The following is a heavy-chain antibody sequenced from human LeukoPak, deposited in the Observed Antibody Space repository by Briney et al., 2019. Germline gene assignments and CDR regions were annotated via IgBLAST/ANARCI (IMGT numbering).Heavy chain of an antibody. CDR2: IYSGGST. J-gene: IGHJ4*02. V-gene: IGHV3-66*01. D-gene: IGHD3-3*01. CDR1: GFTVSSNY. CDR3: ARSARLMKGVVEVTALDD. Sequence: GGSLRLSCAASGFTVSSNYMSWVRQAPGKGLEWVSVIYSGGSTYYADSVKGRFTIARDNAKNSVYLEMNSLRADDTAVYYCARSARLMKGVVEVTALDDWGQGTLVTVSS.